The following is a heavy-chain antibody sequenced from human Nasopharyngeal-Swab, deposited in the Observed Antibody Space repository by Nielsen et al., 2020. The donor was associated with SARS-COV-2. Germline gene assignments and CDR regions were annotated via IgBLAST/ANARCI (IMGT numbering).Heavy chain of an antibody. D-gene: IGHD3-10*01. V-gene: IGHV1-8*01. Sequence: ALVKVSCKASGYTFTDFDVNWVRQATGQGLEWMGWISPNSGFTGYAEKFEGRVTMTRNIATSTVYLELTSLGFEDTAVYYCARGLGAPSSVWHWGPGSQVTVSS. CDR2: ISPNSGFT. CDR1: GYTFTDFD. CDR3: ARGLGAPSSVWH. J-gene: IGHJ1*01.